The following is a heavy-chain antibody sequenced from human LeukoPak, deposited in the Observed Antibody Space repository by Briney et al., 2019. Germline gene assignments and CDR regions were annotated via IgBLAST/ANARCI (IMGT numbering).Heavy chain of an antibody. Sequence: PSETLSLTCTVSGGSISSYYWSWIRQPPGKGLEWIGYIYYSGSTNYNPSLKSRVTISVDTSKNQFSLKLSSVTAADTAVYYCASSMIVVAMPDAFDIWGQGTMVTVSS. J-gene: IGHJ3*02. CDR1: GGSISSYY. CDR3: ASSMIVVAMPDAFDI. CDR2: IYYSGST. V-gene: IGHV4-59*08. D-gene: IGHD3-22*01.